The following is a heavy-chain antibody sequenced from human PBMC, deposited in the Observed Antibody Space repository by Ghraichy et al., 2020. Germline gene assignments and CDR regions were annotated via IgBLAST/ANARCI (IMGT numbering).Heavy chain of an antibody. V-gene: IGHV3-48*03. Sequence: GGSLRLSCAASGFTFSSYEMNWVRQAPGKGLEWVSYISSSGSTIYYADSVKGRFTISRDNAKNSLYLQMNSLRAEDTAVYYCARVQSHWYFDLWGRGTLVTVSS. CDR2: ISSSGSTI. J-gene: IGHJ2*01. CDR1: GFTFSSYE. CDR3: ARVQSHWYFDL.